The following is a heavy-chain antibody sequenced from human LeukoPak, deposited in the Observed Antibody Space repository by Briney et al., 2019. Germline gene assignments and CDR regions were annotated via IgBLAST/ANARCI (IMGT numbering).Heavy chain of an antibody. CDR2: IKQDGSEK. Sequence: GSLRLSCAASGFTFSSYWMSWVRQAPGKGLEWVANIKQDGSEKYYVDSVKGRFTISRDNAKNSLYLQMNSLRAEDTAVYYCAKGSPADPKKIDYWGQGTLVTVSS. J-gene: IGHJ4*02. CDR3: AKGSPADPKKIDY. V-gene: IGHV3-7*01. CDR1: GFTFSSYW. D-gene: IGHD3-10*01.